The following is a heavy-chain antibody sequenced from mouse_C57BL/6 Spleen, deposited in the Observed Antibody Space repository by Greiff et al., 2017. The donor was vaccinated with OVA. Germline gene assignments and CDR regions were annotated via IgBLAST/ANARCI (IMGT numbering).Heavy chain of an antibody. J-gene: IGHJ2*01. D-gene: IGHD3-2*02. V-gene: IGHV1-82*01. CDR1: GYAFSSSW. Sequence: QVQLQQSGPELVKPGASVKISCKASGYAFSSSWMNWVKQRPGKGLEWIGRIYPGDGDTNYNGKFKGKATLTADKSSSTAYMQLSSLTSEDSAVYCCAIDSSGYFDYWGQGTTLTVSS. CDR2: IYPGDGDT. CDR3: AIDSSGYFDY.